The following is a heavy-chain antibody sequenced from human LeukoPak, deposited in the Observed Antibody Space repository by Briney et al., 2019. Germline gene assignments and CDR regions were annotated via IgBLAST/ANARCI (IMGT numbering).Heavy chain of an antibody. J-gene: IGHJ3*02. D-gene: IGHD6-25*01. CDR3: ARGPSGGDAFDI. CDR2: ISSGSSTI. Sequence: PGGSLRLSCAASGFTFSSYSMNWVRQAPGKGLEWVSYISSGSSTIYYADPVKGRFTISRDNAKNSLYLQMNSLRAEDTAVYYCARGPSGGDAFDIWGQGTMVTVSS. V-gene: IGHV3-48*01. CDR1: GFTFSSYS.